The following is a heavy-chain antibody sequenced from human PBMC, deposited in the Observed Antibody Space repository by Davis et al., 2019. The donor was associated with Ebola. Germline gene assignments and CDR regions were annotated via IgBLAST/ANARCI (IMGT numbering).Heavy chain of an antibody. CDR3: ARALGLRSGMDV. J-gene: IGHJ6*02. CDR1: GGSVSSRSYY. V-gene: IGHV4-39*01. Sequence: SETLSLTCTVSGGSVSSRSYYWGWLRQPPGKGLEWVGSFSYGDNTHYYNPSLRSRVTISVDTSRNQFSLKLSSATAADTAVYYCARALGLRSGMDVWGQGTTVAVSS. D-gene: IGHD1-7*01. CDR2: FSYGDNTH.